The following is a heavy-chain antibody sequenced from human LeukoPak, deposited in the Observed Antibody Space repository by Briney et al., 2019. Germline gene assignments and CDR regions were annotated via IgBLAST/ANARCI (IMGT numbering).Heavy chain of an antibody. V-gene: IGHV4-30-2*01. Sequence: PSETLSLTCAVSGGSIGSGGYSWSWIRQPPGKGLEWIGYIYHSGSTYYNPSLKSRVTISVDRSKNQFSLKLSSVTAADTAVYYTARKDGSGSYGYWGQGTLVTVSS. CDR2: IYHSGST. CDR3: ARKDGSGSYGY. D-gene: IGHD3-10*01. CDR1: GGSIGSGGYS. J-gene: IGHJ4*02.